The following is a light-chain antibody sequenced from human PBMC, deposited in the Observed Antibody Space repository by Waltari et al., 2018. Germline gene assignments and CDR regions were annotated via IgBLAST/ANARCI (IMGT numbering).Light chain of an antibody. Sequence: QSALTQPRSVSGSPGQSVTISCTGSSSDVGDYNYVSWYQQHPDTAPKLLIYDVTNRPSGVPDRFSGSKSGNTASLTISVLQAEDEADYYCCSYAGRYTFDVVFGGGTKLTVL. CDR2: DVT. CDR1: SSDVGDYNY. CDR3: CSYAGRYTFDVV. V-gene: IGLV2-11*01. J-gene: IGLJ2*01.